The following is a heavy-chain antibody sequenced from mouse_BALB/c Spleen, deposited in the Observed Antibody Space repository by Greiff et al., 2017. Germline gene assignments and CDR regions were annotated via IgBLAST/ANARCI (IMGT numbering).Heavy chain of an antibody. D-gene: IGHD1-1*01. J-gene: IGHJ3*01. V-gene: IGHV2-9*02. Sequence: ESGPGLVAPSQSLSITCTVSGFSLTSYGVHWVRQPPGKGLEWLGVIWAGGSTNYNSALMSRLSISKDNSKSQVFLKMNSLQTDDTAMYYCARGDYEAWFAYWGQGTLVTVSA. CDR2: IWAGGST. CDR3: ARGDYEAWFAY. CDR1: GFSLTSYG.